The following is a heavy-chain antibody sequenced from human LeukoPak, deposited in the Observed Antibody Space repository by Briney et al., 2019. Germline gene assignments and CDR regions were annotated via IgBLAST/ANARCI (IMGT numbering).Heavy chain of an antibody. V-gene: IGHV1-2*02. Sequence: ASVKVSCKASGYTFTGYYMHWVRQAPGQGLEWMGWINPNSGGTNYAQKSQGRVTMTRDTSISTAYMELSRLRSDDTAVYYCARGGPIVVVTAICDYWGQGTLVTVSS. CDR1: GYTFTGYY. CDR2: INPNSGGT. CDR3: ARGGPIVVVTAICDY. J-gene: IGHJ4*02. D-gene: IGHD2-21*02.